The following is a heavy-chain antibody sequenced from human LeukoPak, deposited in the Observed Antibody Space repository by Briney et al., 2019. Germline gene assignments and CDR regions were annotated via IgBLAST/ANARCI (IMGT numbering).Heavy chain of an antibody. Sequence: GASVKVSCKVSGYTLTELSMHWVRQSPGKGLEWMGGFDPEDGETIYAQKFQGRVTMTEDTSTDTAYMELSSLRSEDTAVYYCATCPAGWSGLGWFDPWGQGTLVTVSS. CDR3: ATCPAGWSGLGWFDP. CDR2: FDPEDGET. V-gene: IGHV1-24*01. J-gene: IGHJ5*02. CDR1: GYTLTELS. D-gene: IGHD6-25*01.